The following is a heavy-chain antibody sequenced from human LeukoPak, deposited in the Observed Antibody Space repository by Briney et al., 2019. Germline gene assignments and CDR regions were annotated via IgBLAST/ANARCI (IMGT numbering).Heavy chain of an antibody. D-gene: IGHD6-19*01. Sequence: GGSLRLSCAASGFTFSTSGMHWVRQAPGKGLEWVAVISHDGSSKYYAGSVKGRFTISRDNSKNTLYLEMNSLRAEDTAVYYCAKGRIGEAGPELDCWGQGTLTTVSS. CDR2: ISHDGSSK. J-gene: IGHJ4*02. CDR1: GFTFSTSG. CDR3: AKGRIGEAGPELDC. V-gene: IGHV3-30*18.